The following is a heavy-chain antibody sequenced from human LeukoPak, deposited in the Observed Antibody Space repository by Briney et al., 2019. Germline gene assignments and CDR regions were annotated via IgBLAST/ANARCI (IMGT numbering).Heavy chain of an antibody. CDR3: ARRSSSWYYYYYGMDV. D-gene: IGHD6-13*01. Sequence: ASVTVSCKASGYTFTGYYMHWVRQAPGQGLEWMGWINPNSGGTNYAQKFQGRVTMTRDTSISTAYMELSRLRSDDTAVYYCARRSSSWYYYYYGMDVWGQGTTVTVSS. CDR1: GYTFTGYY. V-gene: IGHV1-2*02. CDR2: INPNSGGT. J-gene: IGHJ6*02.